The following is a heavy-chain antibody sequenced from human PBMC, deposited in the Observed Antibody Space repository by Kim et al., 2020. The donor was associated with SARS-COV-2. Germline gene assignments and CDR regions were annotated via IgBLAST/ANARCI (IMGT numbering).Heavy chain of an antibody. CDR2: IRSKAYGGTT. CDR1: GFTFGEYA. CDR3: ARGAYTYGLHLADY. Sequence: GGSLRLSCTASGFTFGEYAMSWFRQAPGKGLEWVGFIRSKAYGGTTEYAASVRGRFTISRDASKSIAYLQMNSLITEDTAVYYCARGAYTYGLHLADYWGQGTLVTVSS. V-gene: IGHV3-49*03. D-gene: IGHD5-18*01. J-gene: IGHJ4*02.